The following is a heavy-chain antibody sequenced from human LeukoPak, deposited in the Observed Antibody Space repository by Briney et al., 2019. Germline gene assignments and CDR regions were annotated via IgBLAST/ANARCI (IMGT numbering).Heavy chain of an antibody. CDR1: GGSISSGDYY. CDR2: IYYSGST. Sequence: SETLSLTCTVSGGSISSGDYYWGWIRQPPGKGLEWIGSIYYSGSTYYNPSLKSRVTISVDTSKNQFSLKLSSVTAADTAVYYCAGSLSAQQLVGGWFDPWGQGTLVTVSS. V-gene: IGHV4-39*01. D-gene: IGHD6-13*01. J-gene: IGHJ5*02. CDR3: AGSLSAQQLVGGWFDP.